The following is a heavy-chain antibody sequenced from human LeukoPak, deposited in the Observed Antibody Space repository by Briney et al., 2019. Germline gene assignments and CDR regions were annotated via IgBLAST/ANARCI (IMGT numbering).Heavy chain of an antibody. Sequence: ASVKVSCRASGYTFTAHYIHWVRQAPGQGLEWMGWINPNSGGTNYAQKFQGRVTMTRDTSISTAYVELSRLRSDDTAVYYCARPTMVRGVIMANWFDPWGQGTLVTVSS. CDR3: ARPTMVRGVIMANWFDP. J-gene: IGHJ5*02. CDR2: INPNSGGT. V-gene: IGHV1-2*02. D-gene: IGHD3-10*01. CDR1: GYTFTAHY.